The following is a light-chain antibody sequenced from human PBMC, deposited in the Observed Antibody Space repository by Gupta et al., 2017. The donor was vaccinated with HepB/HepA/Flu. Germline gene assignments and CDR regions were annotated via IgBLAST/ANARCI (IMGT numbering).Light chain of an antibody. V-gene: IGKV3-15*01. J-gene: IGKJ1*01. Sequence: EIVMTQSPATLSVSPGERATLSCRASQSVTSKLAWYKQKPGQAPRLLIYGASTRDTGIPARFSGSGYGTEFTLTISSRQSEDFAVYYCQQDNNWPPWTFGQGTKVEIK. CDR3: QQDNNWPPWT. CDR2: GAS. CDR1: QSVTSK.